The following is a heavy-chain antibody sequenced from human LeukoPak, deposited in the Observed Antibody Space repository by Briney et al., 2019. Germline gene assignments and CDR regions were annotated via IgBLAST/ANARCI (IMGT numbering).Heavy chain of an antibody. V-gene: IGHV1-8*03. Sequence: ASVKVSCKASGYTFTSYDINWVRQATGQGLEWMGWMNPNSGNTGYAQKFQGRVTITRNTSISTAYMELSSLRSEDTAVYYCARAPATDSSGYPDAFDIWGQGTMVTVSS. CDR1: GYTFTSYD. D-gene: IGHD3-22*01. CDR2: MNPNSGNT. J-gene: IGHJ3*02. CDR3: ARAPATDSSGYPDAFDI.